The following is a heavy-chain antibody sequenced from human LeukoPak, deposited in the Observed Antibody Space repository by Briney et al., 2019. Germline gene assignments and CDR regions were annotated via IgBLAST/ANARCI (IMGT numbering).Heavy chain of an antibody. CDR1: GYSFTSYW. Sequence: GASLQISCKGSGYSFTSYWIGWVRPMPGKGLEWMGIIYPGDSDTRYSPSFQGQVTISADKSISTAYLQWSSLKASDTAMYYCARQADSSGYYASDAFDIWGQGTMVTVSS. CDR3: ARQADSSGYYASDAFDI. CDR2: IYPGDSDT. D-gene: IGHD3-22*01. V-gene: IGHV5-51*01. J-gene: IGHJ3*02.